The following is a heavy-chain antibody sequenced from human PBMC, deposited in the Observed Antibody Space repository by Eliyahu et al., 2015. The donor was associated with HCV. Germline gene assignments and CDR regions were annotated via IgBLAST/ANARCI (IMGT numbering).Heavy chain of an antibody. J-gene: IGHJ6*02. CDR2: ISYDGSNK. CDR3: AKDLWVTIRDYYYGMDV. Sequence: QVQLVESGGGVVQPGRSLRLSCAASGFSFSXXGMHWVRQAPGKGLGWVAVISYDGSNKYYADSVKGRFTISRDNSKNTLYLQMNSLRAEDTAVYYCAKDLWVTIRDYYYGMDVWGQGTTVTVSS. D-gene: IGHD3-10*01. V-gene: IGHV3-30*18. CDR1: GFSFSXXG.